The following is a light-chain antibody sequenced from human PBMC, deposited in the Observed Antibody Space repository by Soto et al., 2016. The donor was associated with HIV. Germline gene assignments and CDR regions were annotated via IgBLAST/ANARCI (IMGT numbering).Light chain of an antibody. CDR1: VLPKQY. J-gene: IGLJ1*01. CDR2: KDS. Sequence: SYELTQPPAVSVSPGQTARITCSGDVLPKQYAHWYQQKPGQAPVLVIYKDSERPSGIPERFSGSSSGTRVTLTITGVQAEDEADYYCQTADSSGSYXFGTGTKVTVL. V-gene: IGLV3-25*03. CDR3: QTADSSGSYX.